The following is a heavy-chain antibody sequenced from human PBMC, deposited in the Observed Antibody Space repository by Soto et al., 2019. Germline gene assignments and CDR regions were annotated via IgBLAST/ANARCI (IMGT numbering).Heavy chain of an antibody. CDR3: ARADSQDIVVPPGY. J-gene: IGHJ4*02. CDR1: GYTFTTYT. CDR2: INASGGST. D-gene: IGHD2-15*01. Sequence: ASVKVSCKASGYTFTTYTLHWVRQAPGQGPEWMGIINASGGSTSYAQKFQGRVTMTRDTSTSTVYMELSSLRSEDTAVYYCARADSQDIVVPPGYWGQGTLVTVSS. V-gene: IGHV1-46*01.